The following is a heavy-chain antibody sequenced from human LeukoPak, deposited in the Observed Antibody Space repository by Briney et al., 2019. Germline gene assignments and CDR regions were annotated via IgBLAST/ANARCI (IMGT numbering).Heavy chain of an antibody. Sequence: PSETLSLTCAVYGGSFSNYYWSWIRQPPGKGLEWIGEINDSGRTNYNPSLMSRVTVSADTSKKQFSLRLTSVTATDTAVYYCARRWNYGRNYYIDVWGKGAMVSVSS. V-gene: IGHV4-34*01. CDR2: INDSGRT. CDR1: GGSFSNYY. D-gene: IGHD1-7*01. CDR3: ARRWNYGRNYYIDV. J-gene: IGHJ6*03.